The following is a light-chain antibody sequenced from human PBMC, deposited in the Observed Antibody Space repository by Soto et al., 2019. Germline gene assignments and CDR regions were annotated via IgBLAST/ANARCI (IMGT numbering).Light chain of an antibody. V-gene: IGKV1-27*01. Sequence: DIQMTQSPSSLSASVGDRVTITCRASQGIRKYLAWYQQKPGKVPKLLIYAASTLQSGVPSRFSGSGSGTDFTLTISSLQPEDVATYYCQKYNNAAHTFGGGTKVEI. CDR1: QGIRKY. CDR3: QKYNNAAHT. J-gene: IGKJ4*01. CDR2: AAS.